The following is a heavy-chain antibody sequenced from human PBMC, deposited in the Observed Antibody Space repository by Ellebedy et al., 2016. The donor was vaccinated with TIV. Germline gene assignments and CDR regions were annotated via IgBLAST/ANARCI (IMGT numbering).Heavy chain of an antibody. Sequence: MPSETLSLTCTVSGGSISSSSYYWGWIRQPPGKGLEWIGSIYYTGSTYYKPPLKSRVSISVDTSKNQFSLKLSSVTAADTAVYYCARGTYFDFWSGNWKRGDNDYYGLDVWGQGTTVTVSS. CDR3: ARGTYFDFWSGNWKRGDNDYYGLDV. V-gene: IGHV4-39*07. CDR2: IYYTGST. J-gene: IGHJ6*02. D-gene: IGHD3-3*01. CDR1: GGSISSSSYY.